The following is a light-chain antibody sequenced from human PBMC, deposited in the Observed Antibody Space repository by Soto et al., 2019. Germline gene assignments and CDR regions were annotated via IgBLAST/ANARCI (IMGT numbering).Light chain of an antibody. Sequence: IQLTQSPSSLSASVGDRVTITCRASQAIINYLAWYQQKPGKAPQLLIYGASTLQSGVPSRFSGSGSGTHFTLTVSSLQPEDFATYYCQHYNSYSEAFGQGTKVELK. J-gene: IGKJ1*01. V-gene: IGKV1-9*01. CDR3: QHYNSYSEA. CDR2: GAS. CDR1: QAIINY.